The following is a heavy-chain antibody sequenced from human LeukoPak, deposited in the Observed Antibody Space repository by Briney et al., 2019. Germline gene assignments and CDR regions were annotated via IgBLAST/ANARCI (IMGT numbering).Heavy chain of an antibody. CDR2: MNPNSGNT. CDR3: ARDSMGATASFGY. V-gene: IGHV1-8*03. Sequence: ASVKVSCKASGYTFTSYDINWVRQATGQGLEWMGWMNPNSGNTGYAQKFQGRVTITRNTSISTAYMELSSLRSEDTAVYYCARDSMGATASFGYWGQGTLVTVSS. J-gene: IGHJ4*02. D-gene: IGHD1-26*01. CDR1: GYTFTSYD.